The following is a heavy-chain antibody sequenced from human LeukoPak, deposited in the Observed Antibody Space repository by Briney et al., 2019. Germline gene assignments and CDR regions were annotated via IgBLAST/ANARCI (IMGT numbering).Heavy chain of an antibody. D-gene: IGHD3-10*01. Sequence: GASVKVSCKASGYAFTGYYIHWVRQATGQGLEWMGWMNPNSGNTGYAQKFQGRVTMTRNTSISTAYMELSSLRPEDTAVYYCAREVTYGSGSNLGYYYYYGMDVWGQGTTVTVSS. CDR1: GYAFTGYY. CDR2: MNPNSGNT. CDR3: AREVTYGSGSNLGYYYYYGMDV. J-gene: IGHJ6*02. V-gene: IGHV1-8*02.